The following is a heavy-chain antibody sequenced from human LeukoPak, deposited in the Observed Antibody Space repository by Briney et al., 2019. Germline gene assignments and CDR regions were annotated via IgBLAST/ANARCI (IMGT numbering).Heavy chain of an antibody. V-gene: IGHV1-46*01. Sequence: GASVKVSCKASGYTFTSYYMDWVRQAPGQGLEWMGIINPSGGSTSYAQKFQGRVTMTRDTSTSTVYMELSSLRSEDTAAYYCAREWLAVAGLDYWGQGTLVTVSS. CDR2: INPSGGST. CDR1: GYTFTSYY. D-gene: IGHD6-19*01. CDR3: AREWLAVAGLDY. J-gene: IGHJ4*02.